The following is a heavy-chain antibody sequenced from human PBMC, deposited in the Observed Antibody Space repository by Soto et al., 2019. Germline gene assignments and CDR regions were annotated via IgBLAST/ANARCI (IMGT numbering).Heavy chain of an antibody. CDR1: GFTVSSNY. J-gene: IGHJ4*02. D-gene: IGHD3-10*02. Sequence: EVQVVESGGGLVQPGGSLRLSCAVSGFTVSSNYMNWVRQAPGKGLEWVSVIYSGGSTYYEDSVKGRFTISRDNSKNTLYLQMNRLRAEDTAMYYCVVRPHGDYFASWGQGTLVSVSS. CDR3: VVRPHGDYFAS. CDR2: IYSGGST. V-gene: IGHV3-66*01.